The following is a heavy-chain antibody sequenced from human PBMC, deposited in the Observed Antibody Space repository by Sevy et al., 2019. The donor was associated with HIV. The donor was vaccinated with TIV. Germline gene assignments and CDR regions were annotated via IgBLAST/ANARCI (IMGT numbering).Heavy chain of an antibody. V-gene: IGHV3-30*18. CDR3: AKDQGTMVRVVILPSYYYGMDV. Sequence: GGSLRLTCAASGFTFSSYGMHWVRQAPGKGLEWVAVISYDGSNKYYADSVKGRLTISRDNSKNTLYLQMNSLRAEDTAVYYCAKDQGTMVRVVILPSYYYGMDVWGQGTTVTVSS. D-gene: IGHD3-10*01. J-gene: IGHJ6*02. CDR1: GFTFSSYG. CDR2: ISYDGSNK.